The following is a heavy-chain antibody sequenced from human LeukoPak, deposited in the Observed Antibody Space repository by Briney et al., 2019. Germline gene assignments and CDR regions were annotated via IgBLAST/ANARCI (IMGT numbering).Heavy chain of an antibody. V-gene: IGHV3-64*01. CDR3: ARGNYDYVWGSYSPLPSFDY. J-gene: IGHJ4*02. Sequence: PGGSLRLSCAASGFTFSSYAMHWVRQAPGKGLEYVSAISSNGGSTYYANSVKGRFTISRDNSKNTLYLQMGSLRAEDMAVYYCARGNYDYVWGSYSPLPSFDYWGQGTLVTVSS. CDR2: ISSNGGST. D-gene: IGHD3-16*01. CDR1: GFTFSSYA.